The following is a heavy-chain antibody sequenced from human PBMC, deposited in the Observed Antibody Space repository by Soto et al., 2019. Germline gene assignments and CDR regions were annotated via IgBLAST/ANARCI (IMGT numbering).Heavy chain of an antibody. V-gene: IGHV1-58*01. CDR2: LVVGTGNT. CDR1: GYTFRSSA. J-gene: IGHJ6*02. CDR3: ATGAYCSGGSCSDYYYYYYGMDL. D-gene: IGHD2-15*01. Sequence: ASVKVSCKTSGYTFRSSAVQWVRQARGQRLEWIGWLVVGTGNTNYAQKFQQRVTISSDRSTNTVSMELNSLTSEDTAVYYCATGAYCSGGSCSDYYYYYYGMDLWGQGTTVTVSS.